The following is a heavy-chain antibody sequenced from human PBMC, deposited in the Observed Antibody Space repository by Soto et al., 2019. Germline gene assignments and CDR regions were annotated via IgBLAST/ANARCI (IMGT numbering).Heavy chain of an antibody. V-gene: IGHV3-13*01. CDR2: IGTAGDT. CDR1: GFTFSSYD. D-gene: IGHD3-10*01. J-gene: IGHJ6*02. CDR3: ARMRAHYYGSGSYYNYYYGMDV. Sequence: GGSLRLSCAASGFTFSSYDMHWVRQATGKGLEWVSAIGTAGDTYYPGSVKGRFTISRENAKNSLYLQMNSLRAGDTAVYYCARMRAHYYGSGSYYNYYYGMDVWGQGTTVTVSS.